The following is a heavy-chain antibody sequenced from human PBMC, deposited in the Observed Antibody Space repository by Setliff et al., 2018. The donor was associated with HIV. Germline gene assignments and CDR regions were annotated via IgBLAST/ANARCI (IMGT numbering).Heavy chain of an antibody. Sequence: SETLSLTCTVSGGSISSSSYYWGWIRQPPGKGLEWIGSIYYSGSTYYNPSLKGRVTISVDTSKNQFSLKLSSVTAADTAVYYCARRVCYYDSNNFLREEGFDPWGQGTLVTVSS. D-gene: IGHD3-22*01. CDR2: IYYSGST. V-gene: IGHV4-39*01. CDR1: GGSISSSSYY. J-gene: IGHJ5*02. CDR3: ARRVCYYDSNNFLREEGFDP.